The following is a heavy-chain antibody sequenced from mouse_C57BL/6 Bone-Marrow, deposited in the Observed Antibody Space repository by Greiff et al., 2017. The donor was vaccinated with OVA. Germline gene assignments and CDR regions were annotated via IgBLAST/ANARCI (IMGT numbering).Heavy chain of an antibody. V-gene: IGHV1-61*01. CDR3: ARGGGLWYYFDY. CDR2: IYPSDSET. CDR1: GYTFTSYW. J-gene: IGHJ2*01. Sequence: QVQLQQPGAELVRPGSSVKLSCKASGYTFTSYWMDWVKQRPGQGLEWIGNIYPSDSETHYNQKFKDKATLTVDKSSSTAYMQLSSLTSEDSAVYDCARGGGLWYYFDYWGQGTTLTVSS. D-gene: IGHD1-1*02.